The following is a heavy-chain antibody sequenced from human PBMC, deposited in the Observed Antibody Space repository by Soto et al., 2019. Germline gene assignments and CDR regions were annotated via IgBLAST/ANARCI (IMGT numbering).Heavy chain of an antibody. V-gene: IGHV1-69*02. CDR3: AESGGSKNWFDP. Sequence: SVKVSCKASGGTFSSYTISWVRQAPGQGLEWMGRIIPILGIANYAQKFQGRVTITADKSTSTAYMELSSLRSEDTAVYYCAESGGSKNWFDPWGQGTLVTVSS. CDR2: IIPILGIA. CDR1: GGTFSSYT. J-gene: IGHJ5*02.